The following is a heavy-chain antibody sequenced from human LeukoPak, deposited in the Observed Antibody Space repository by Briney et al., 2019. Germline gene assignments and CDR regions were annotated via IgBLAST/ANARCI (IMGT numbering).Heavy chain of an antibody. Sequence: SETLSLTCAVYGGSFSSYYWSWVRQPPGKGLEWIGEINHSGSTNYNPSLKSRVTISVDTSKNQFSLKLSSVTAADTAVYYCARRRTLHIVVVPAAPFDYWGQGTLVTVSS. J-gene: IGHJ4*02. D-gene: IGHD2-2*01. V-gene: IGHV4-34*01. CDR1: GGSFSSYY. CDR3: ARRRTLHIVVVPAAPFDY. CDR2: INHSGST.